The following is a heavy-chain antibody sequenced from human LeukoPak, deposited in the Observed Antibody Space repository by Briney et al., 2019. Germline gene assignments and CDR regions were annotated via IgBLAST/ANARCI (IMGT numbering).Heavy chain of an antibody. V-gene: IGHV3-21*01. CDR3: AKSFWWFGEFSPFDY. Sequence: PGGSLRLSCAASGFTFDDYAMHWVRQAPGKGLEWVSSISSSRSSIYYADSMKGRFTISRDNAKNSLYLQMNSLRAEDTAVYYCAKSFWWFGEFSPFDYWGQGTLVTVSS. D-gene: IGHD3-10*01. CDR1: GFTFDDYA. J-gene: IGHJ4*02. CDR2: ISSSRSSI.